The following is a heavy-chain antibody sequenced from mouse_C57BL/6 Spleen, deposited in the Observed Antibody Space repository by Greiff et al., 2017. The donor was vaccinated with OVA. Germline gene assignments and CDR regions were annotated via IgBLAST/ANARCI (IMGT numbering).Heavy chain of an antibody. CDR1: GYTFTSYW. CDR2: IDPSDSYT. CDR3: ARSGHYYGSRVYFDC. J-gene: IGHJ2*01. D-gene: IGHD1-1*01. V-gene: IGHV1-50*01. Sequence: QVQLQQPGAELVKPGASVKLSCKASGYTFTSYWMQRVKQRPGQGLEWIGEIDPSDSYTNYNQKFKGKATLTVDTSSSTAYMQLSSLTSEDSAVYYCARSGHYYGSRVYFDCWGQGTTLTVAS.